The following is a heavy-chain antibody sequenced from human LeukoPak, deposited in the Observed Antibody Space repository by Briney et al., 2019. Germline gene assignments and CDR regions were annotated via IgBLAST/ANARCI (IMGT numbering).Heavy chain of an antibody. V-gene: IGHV4-34*01. CDR2: IYHSGST. J-gene: IGHJ3*02. CDR3: ARGRNYYGSGSYYKRAHDAFDI. Sequence: PSETLSLTCAVSGGSFSGYYWSWIRQPPGKGLEWIGEIYHSGSTNYNPSLKSRVTISVDTSKNQFSLKLSSVTAADTAVYYCARGRNYYGSGSYYKRAHDAFDIWGQGTMVTVSS. D-gene: IGHD3-10*01. CDR1: GGSFSGYY.